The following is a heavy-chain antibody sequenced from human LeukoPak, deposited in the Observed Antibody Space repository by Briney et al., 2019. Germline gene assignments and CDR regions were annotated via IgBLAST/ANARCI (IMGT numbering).Heavy chain of an antibody. D-gene: IGHD5-18*01. CDR2: ISWNSGSI. Sequence: GGSLRLSCAASGFTFDDYAMHWVRQAPGKGLEWVSSISWNSGSIGYADSVKGRFTISRDNAKNSLYLQMNSLRAEDMALYYCTIGYTYGQFDYWGQGTLVTVSS. CDR1: GFTFDDYA. V-gene: IGHV3-9*03. CDR3: TIGYTYGQFDY. J-gene: IGHJ4*02.